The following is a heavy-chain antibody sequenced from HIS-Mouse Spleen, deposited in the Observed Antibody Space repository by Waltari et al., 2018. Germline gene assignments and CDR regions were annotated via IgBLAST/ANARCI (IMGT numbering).Heavy chain of an antibody. V-gene: IGHV3-7*01. J-gene: IGHJ4*02. CDR2: KKQEGSEK. CDR3: AREPHYGGNSHFDY. CDR1: GFTFSSYW. Sequence: EVQLVESGGGLVQPGGSLRLSCAASGFTFSSYWMSWVRQAPGKGRGWVANKKQEGSEKDYVDSGKGRFTISRDNAKNSLYLQMNSLRAEDTAVYYCAREPHYGGNSHFDYWGQGTLVTVSS. D-gene: IGHD4-17*01.